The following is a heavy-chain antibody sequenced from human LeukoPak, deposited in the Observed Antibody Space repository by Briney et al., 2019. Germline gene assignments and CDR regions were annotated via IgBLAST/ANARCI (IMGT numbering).Heavy chain of an antibody. CDR2: ISGSGGST. CDR3: AKVGRGYYDSSGYYSDY. V-gene: IGHV3-23*01. D-gene: IGHD3-22*01. CDR1: RFTFSSYA. J-gene: IGHJ4*02. Sequence: PGGSLRLSCAASRFTFSSYAMSWVRQAPGKGLEWVSAISGSGGSTYYADSVKGRFTISRDNSKNTLYLQMNSLRAEDTAVYYCAKVGRGYYDSSGYYSDYWGQGTLVTVSS.